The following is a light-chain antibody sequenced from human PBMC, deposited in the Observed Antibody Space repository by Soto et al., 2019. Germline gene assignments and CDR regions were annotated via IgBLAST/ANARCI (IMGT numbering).Light chain of an antibody. V-gene: IGKV3-20*01. J-gene: IGKJ1*01. Sequence: EVGLTHSPGTLSLSPRERATLSCRASQSVSNNYLAWYQHKPGQAPRLLIYGASNRAPGIPDRFSGSGSGPDFTLTISRLEPEDFAVYYCQQYAASPRTFGQGTLVEV. CDR3: QQYAASPRT. CDR1: QSVSNNY. CDR2: GAS.